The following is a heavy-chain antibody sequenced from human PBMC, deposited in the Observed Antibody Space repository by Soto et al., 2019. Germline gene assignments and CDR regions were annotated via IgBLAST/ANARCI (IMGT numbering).Heavy chain of an antibody. J-gene: IGHJ6*02. V-gene: IGHV1-69*01. D-gene: IGHD3-16*01. CDR2: IIPIMDLV. CDR3: ANAAESTPGGRLDV. Sequence: VQLVQSETEVRKPGSSVKLSCKTSGDSFNNYAISWVRQAPGQGLEWMGGIIPIMDLVKYAEKFQGRVTISATDATGTAYLEVPSLRSEDTATYYCANAAESTPGGRLDVWGPGTTVSVSS. CDR1: GDSFNNYA.